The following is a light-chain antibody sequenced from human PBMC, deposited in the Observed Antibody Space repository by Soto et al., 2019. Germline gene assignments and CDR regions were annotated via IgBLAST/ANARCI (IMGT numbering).Light chain of an antibody. CDR1: GSDVGGYDY. Sequence: QSVLTQPASVSGSPGQSITISCTGTGSDVGGYDYVSWYQHHPGKAPKVMIYEVTNRPSGVSNRFSGSTSGNTASLTISGLLAEDEADYYCSSSTSSSTYVFGAGTKVTVL. CDR2: EVT. V-gene: IGLV2-14*01. J-gene: IGLJ1*01. CDR3: SSSTSSSTYV.